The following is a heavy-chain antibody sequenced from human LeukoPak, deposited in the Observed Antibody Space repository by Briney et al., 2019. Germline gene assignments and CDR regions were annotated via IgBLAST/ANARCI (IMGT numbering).Heavy chain of an antibody. CDR3: ARVADPRTDSYNGNYFDC. D-gene: IGHD5-24*01. V-gene: IGHV3-23*01. Sequence: TGGSLRLSCGASGFTFKTYWMVWVRQAPGKGLEWVSAISRSGGNTYYADSVKGQFTVSRDNSKNTLYLQLNSLRAEDTAVYYCARVADPRTDSYNGNYFDCWGQGTLVTVSS. CDR1: GFTFKTYW. CDR2: ISRSGGNT. J-gene: IGHJ4*02.